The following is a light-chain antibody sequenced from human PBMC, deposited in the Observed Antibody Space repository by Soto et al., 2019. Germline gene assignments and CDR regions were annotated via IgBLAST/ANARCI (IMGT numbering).Light chain of an antibody. CDR3: TSYRGSSTLV. Sequence: QSALTQPASVSGSPGQSITISCTGTSRDVGGYKYVSWYQQHPGKAPKLIIYEVSNRPSGVSNRFSGSKSGNTASLTISGLQGEDEADYYCTSYRGSSTLVFGGGTKLTVL. V-gene: IGLV2-14*01. CDR2: EVS. J-gene: IGLJ2*01. CDR1: SRDVGGYKY.